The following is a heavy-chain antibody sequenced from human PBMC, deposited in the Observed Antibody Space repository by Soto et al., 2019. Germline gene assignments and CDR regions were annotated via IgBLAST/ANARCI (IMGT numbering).Heavy chain of an antibody. D-gene: IGHD3-10*01. CDR1: GFTFSNYI. Sequence: QVQLAESGGGVVQSGRSLRLSCAASGFTFSNYIMHWVRQAPGKGLEWVAVILDDGNNKYYADSVKGRFTISRENSKNTLYLQMNSLRTEDTAVYYCARDDEGGSYCDLGYWGQGTLVTVSS. J-gene: IGHJ4*02. CDR2: ILDDGNNK. V-gene: IGHV3-30-3*01. CDR3: ARDDEGGSYCDLGY.